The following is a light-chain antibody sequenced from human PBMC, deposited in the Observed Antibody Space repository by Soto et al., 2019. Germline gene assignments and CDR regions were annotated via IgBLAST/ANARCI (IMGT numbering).Light chain of an antibody. Sequence: QSALTQPRSVSGSPGQSVTMSCTGTSSDVGDYNYVSWYQQHPGKAPKLMIYDVSKRPSGVPDRFSGSKSGNTASLTISGLQAEDEADYYCCSYAGTYSLYVFGTGTKVTVL. J-gene: IGLJ1*01. V-gene: IGLV2-11*01. CDR2: DVS. CDR3: CSYAGTYSLYV. CDR1: SSDVGDYNY.